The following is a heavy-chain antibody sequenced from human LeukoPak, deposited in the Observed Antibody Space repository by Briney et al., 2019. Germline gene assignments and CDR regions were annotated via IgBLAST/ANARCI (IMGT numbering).Heavy chain of an antibody. CDR2: ISGDNPGT. D-gene: IGHD2-15*01. V-gene: IGHV3-23*01. J-gene: IGHJ4*02. CDR1: GFTFSTYA. Sequence: GGSLRLSCAASGFTFSTYAMSWVRQTPGKGLEWVAAISGDNPGTYHANSVKGRFTISRDNSKNTLHLQMSGLRTEDTARYYCAKAPVGHCSGAFCYHFDSWGQGTLVTVSS. CDR3: AKAPVGHCSGAFCYHFDS.